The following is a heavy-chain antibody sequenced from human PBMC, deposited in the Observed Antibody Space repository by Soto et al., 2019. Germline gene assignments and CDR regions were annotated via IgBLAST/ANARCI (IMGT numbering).Heavy chain of an antibody. Sequence: SVTMSLTCTVSGTPLNSGNYYWSWIRQVPGKGLEWIGHIYVTGAVDYNPSLGDRITISQDTSERQFSLNLRLVTAADTAVYYCARVRIATNNYKWFDPWGQGTLVTVSS. V-gene: IGHV4-31*03. CDR2: IYVTGAV. CDR1: GTPLNSGNYY. D-gene: IGHD2-21*01. CDR3: ARVRIATNNYKWFDP. J-gene: IGHJ5*02.